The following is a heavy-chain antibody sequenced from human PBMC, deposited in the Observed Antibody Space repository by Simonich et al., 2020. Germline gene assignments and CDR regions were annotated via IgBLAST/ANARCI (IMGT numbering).Heavy chain of an antibody. CDR1: GFTFSGSA. D-gene: IGHD3-10*01. Sequence: EVQLVESGGGLVQPGGSLKLSCAASGFTFSGSAMHWVRQASGKGLEWVGGIRSKDNSYATAYAASVKGRFTSSRDDSKNTEYLQMNSLKTEDSAVYYCTRFDYYGSGSYYFDYWGQGTLVTVSS. CDR3: TRFDYYGSGSYYFDY. V-gene: IGHV3-73*02. CDR2: IRSKDNSYAT. J-gene: IGHJ4*02.